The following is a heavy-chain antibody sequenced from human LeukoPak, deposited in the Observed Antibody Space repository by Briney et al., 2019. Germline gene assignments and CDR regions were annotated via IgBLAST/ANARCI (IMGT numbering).Heavy chain of an antibody. D-gene: IGHD5-24*01. J-gene: IGHJ4*02. CDR3: ARDLRWLQCFDY. CDR2: ISYDGSNK. CDR1: GFSFSDYA. Sequence: GGSLRLSCAASGFSFSDYAVHWVRRAPGKGLDWVAIISYDGSNKLYTDSVKGRFTISRDNSKKTLYLEMNSLRAEDTAVYYCARDLRWLQCFDYWGQGTLVTVSS. V-gene: IGHV3-30-3*01.